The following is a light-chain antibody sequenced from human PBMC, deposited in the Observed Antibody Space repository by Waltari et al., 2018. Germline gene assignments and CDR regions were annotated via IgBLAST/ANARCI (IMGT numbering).Light chain of an antibody. V-gene: IGKV4-1*01. CDR1: QSVLYRVNNKDY. CDR3: QQYYSVLPYA. CDR2: WAS. J-gene: IGKJ3*01. Sequence: DIVLTQPTDSLAVSLGERATTNCKSSQSVLYRVNNKDYLAWDQQKQGPPPKLLSYWASTLESGVPHRFSGIGSGTDFALTINSVQAEDVAVYYGQQYYSVLPYAFGPGTKVEIK.